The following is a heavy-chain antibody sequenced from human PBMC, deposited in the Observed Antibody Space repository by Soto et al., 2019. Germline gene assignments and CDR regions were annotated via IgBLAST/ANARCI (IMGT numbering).Heavy chain of an antibody. CDR3: AKERPEQQLARDHYSYYGMDV. CDR1: GFTFSSDA. D-gene: IGHD6-13*01. J-gene: IGHJ6*02. CDR2: ISGSGGST. Sequence: GSLRLSCAASGFTFSSDAMSWVRQAPGKGLEWVSAISGSGGSTYYADSVKGRFTISRDNSKNTLYLQMNSLRAEDTAVYYCAKERPEQQLARDHYSYYGMDVWGQGTTVTVSS. V-gene: IGHV3-23*01.